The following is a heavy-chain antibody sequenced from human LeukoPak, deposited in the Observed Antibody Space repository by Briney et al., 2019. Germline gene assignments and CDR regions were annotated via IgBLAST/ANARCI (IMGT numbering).Heavy chain of an antibody. CDR3: AKASSDSSSYAYFHH. V-gene: IGHV3-23*01. J-gene: IGHJ1*01. CDR2: ISGSGDPT. Sequence: GGSLRLSCVASGFTFSSYAMSGVPQAPGKGLEWVSAISGSGDPTYYADSLKGRFTISRDKSKNTLHLQVNSLRAEDTAVYYCAKASSDSSSYAYFHHWGQGTLVSVSS. CDR1: GFTFSSYA. D-gene: IGHD3-22*01.